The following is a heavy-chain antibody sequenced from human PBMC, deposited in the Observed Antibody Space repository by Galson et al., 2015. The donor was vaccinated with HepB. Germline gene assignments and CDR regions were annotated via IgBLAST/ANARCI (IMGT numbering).Heavy chain of an antibody. J-gene: IGHJ4*02. Sequence: SVKVSSKVSGYAFSLYDFNWVRQATGQGLEWMGWMTPDSGKTGYSQKFRGRLTMTRDTSTSTAYMELSSLTSEDTAIYYCVRDGGGFDYWGQGTLVTVSS. CDR3: VRDGGGFDY. CDR2: MTPDSGKT. V-gene: IGHV1-8*01. D-gene: IGHD3-16*01. CDR1: GYAFSLYD.